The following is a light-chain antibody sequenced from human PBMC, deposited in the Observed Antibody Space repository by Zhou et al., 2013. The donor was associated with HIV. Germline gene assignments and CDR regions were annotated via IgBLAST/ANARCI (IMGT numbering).Light chain of an antibody. CDR1: NSNVGAGYD. V-gene: IGLV1-40*01. J-gene: IGLJ1*01. Sequence: QSVLTQPPSVSRAPGQRVIISCTGNNSNVGAGYDVHWYQQLPGIAPKLLIYGDTNRPSGVPDRFSGSKSDSSASLIITGLRAEDEADYYCQSYDASLDTYVFGTGT. CDR3: QSYDASLDTYV. CDR2: GDT.